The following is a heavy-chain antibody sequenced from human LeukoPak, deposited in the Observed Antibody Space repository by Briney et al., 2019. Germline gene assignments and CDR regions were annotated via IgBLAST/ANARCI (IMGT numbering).Heavy chain of an antibody. Sequence: SETLSLTCTVSGGSISSGGYYCNWIRQPPGKGLEWIGYIYHSGGTYYNPSLKSRVTISVDTSKNQFSLKLSSVTAADTAVYYCARGSIVVARRAFDYWGQGTLVTVSS. CDR1: GGSISSGGYY. D-gene: IGHD3-22*01. CDR2: IYHSGGT. V-gene: IGHV4-30-2*01. CDR3: ARGSIVVARRAFDY. J-gene: IGHJ4*02.